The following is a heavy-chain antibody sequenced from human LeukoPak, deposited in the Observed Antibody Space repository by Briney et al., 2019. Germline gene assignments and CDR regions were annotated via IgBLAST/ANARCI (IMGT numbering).Heavy chain of an antibody. CDR3: ARDPRIVGARTFDY. J-gene: IGHJ4*02. Sequence: ASVKVSCKASGYTFTSYGISWVRQAPGQGLEWMGWFSAYNGNTNYAQKLQGRVTMTTDTSTSTAYMELRSLRSDDTAVYYCARDPRIVGARTFDYWGQGTLVTVSS. V-gene: IGHV1-18*01. CDR2: FSAYNGNT. D-gene: IGHD1-26*01. CDR1: GYTFTSYG.